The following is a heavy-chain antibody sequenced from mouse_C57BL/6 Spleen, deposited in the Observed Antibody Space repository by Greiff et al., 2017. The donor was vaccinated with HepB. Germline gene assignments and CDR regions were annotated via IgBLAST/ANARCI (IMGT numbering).Heavy chain of an antibody. CDR2: IDPETGGT. CDR3: TRKIYDGYLDY. CDR1: GYTFSDYE. D-gene: IGHD2-3*01. Sequence: VQLQPSGAELVRPGASVTLSCKASGYTFSDYEMHWVKQTPVHGLEWIGAIDPETGGTAYNQKFKGKAILTADKSSSTAYMELRSLTSEDSAVYYCTRKIYDGYLDYWGQGTTLTVSS. J-gene: IGHJ2*01. V-gene: IGHV1-15*01.